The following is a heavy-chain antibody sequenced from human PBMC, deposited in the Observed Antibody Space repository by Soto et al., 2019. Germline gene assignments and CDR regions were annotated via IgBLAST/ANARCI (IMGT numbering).Heavy chain of an antibody. CDR3: AKGGGYCSIGSCRTDY. V-gene: IGHV3-30*18. Sequence: GGSLRLGCAACGFIFRSYGMHWVRQAPGKGLEWVAAIAYDGADTYYLDSVKGRFTISRDNSKDTLHLQMNSLRVEDTAVYYCAKGGGYCSIGSCRTDYWGQGTLVTVSS. D-gene: IGHD2-15*01. CDR1: GFIFRSYG. J-gene: IGHJ4*02. CDR2: IAYDGADT.